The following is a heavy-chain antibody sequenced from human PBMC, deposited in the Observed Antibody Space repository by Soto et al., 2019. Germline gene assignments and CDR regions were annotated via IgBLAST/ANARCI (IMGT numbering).Heavy chain of an antibody. J-gene: IGHJ4*02. D-gene: IGHD3-22*01. CDR2: ISGSGGST. V-gene: IGHV3-23*01. CDR1: GFTFSSYA. CDR3: AQGAYYDSTFDY. Sequence: EVQLLESGGGLVQPGGSLRLSCAASGFTFSSYAMSWVRQSPGKGLEWVSAISGSGGSTYYADSVKGRFTISRDNSKNTLYLQMNSLRAEDTAVYYCAQGAYYDSTFDYWCQGTLVTVSS.